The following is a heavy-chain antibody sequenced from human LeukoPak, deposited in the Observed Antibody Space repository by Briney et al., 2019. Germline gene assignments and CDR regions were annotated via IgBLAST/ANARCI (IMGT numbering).Heavy chain of an antibody. Sequence: GGSLRLSCAASGFTFGDYAMHWVRQTPGKGLEWVSGIDWNSSHMVYADSVKGRFTISRDKATNSLYLQMSSLRAEDMALYYCAKDRSSTLDDAFDFWGKGTMVTVSS. J-gene: IGHJ3*01. D-gene: IGHD2-2*01. CDR3: AKDRSSTLDDAFDF. CDR1: GFTFGDYA. V-gene: IGHV3-9*03. CDR2: IDWNSSHM.